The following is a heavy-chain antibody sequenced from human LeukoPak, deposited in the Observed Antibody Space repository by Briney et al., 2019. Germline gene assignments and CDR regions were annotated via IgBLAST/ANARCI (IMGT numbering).Heavy chain of an antibody. D-gene: IGHD6-19*01. Sequence: PSETLSLTCTVSGGSISSYYWSWIRQPPGKGLEWIGYIYYSGSTNYNPSLKSRVTISVDTSKNQFSLKLSSVTAADTAVYYCARNFPKLVAGYYFDYWGQGTLVTVSS. V-gene: IGHV4-59*01. CDR2: IYYSGST. J-gene: IGHJ4*02. CDR3: ARNFPKLVAGYYFDY. CDR1: GGSISSYY.